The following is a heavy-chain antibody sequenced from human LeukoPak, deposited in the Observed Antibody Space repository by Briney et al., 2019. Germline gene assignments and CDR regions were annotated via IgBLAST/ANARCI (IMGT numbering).Heavy chain of an antibody. Sequence: PGGSLRLSCAAPGFTFGSYAMHWVRQAPGKGLEWVALISYDGSNENYADSVKGRFTISRDNSKNTLYLQMDSLRAEDTAVYYCAREPYYYVSGSYYGDYWGQGTLVTVSS. CDR2: ISYDGSNE. J-gene: IGHJ4*02. CDR1: GFTFGSYA. V-gene: IGHV3-30-3*01. D-gene: IGHD3-10*01. CDR3: AREPYYYVSGSYYGDY.